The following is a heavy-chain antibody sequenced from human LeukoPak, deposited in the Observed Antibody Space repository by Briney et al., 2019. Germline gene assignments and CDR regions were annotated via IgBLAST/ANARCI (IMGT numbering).Heavy chain of an antibody. CDR2: IYLRGTT. J-gene: IGHJ4*02. CDR1: GGSITSRTYY. CDR3: ARGRGGEFLI. V-gene: IGHV4-61*02. Sequence: SQTLSLTCSVSGGSITSRTYYWNWIRQPAGKGLEWIGRIYLRGTTNYNPALKSRVTISFDTSKNQFSLRLSSVTAADTAVYYCARGRGGEFLIWGQGALVTVSS. D-gene: IGHD3-16*01.